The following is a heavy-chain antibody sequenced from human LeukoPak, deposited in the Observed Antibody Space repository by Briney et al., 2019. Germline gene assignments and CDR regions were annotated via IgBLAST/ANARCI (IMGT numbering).Heavy chain of an antibody. CDR2: IYSGGIT. J-gene: IGHJ3*02. D-gene: IGHD3-22*01. CDR3: ATHYYDSSGYYYDHAFDI. CDR1: GFTFSNAW. V-gene: IGHV3-53*01. Sequence: GGSLRLSCAASGFTFSNAWMNWVRQAPGKGLEWVSVIYSGGITYYADSLTGRFTISRDNSKNTLYLQMNNLRAEDTAVYYCATHYYDSSGYYYDHAFDIWGQGTMVTVSS.